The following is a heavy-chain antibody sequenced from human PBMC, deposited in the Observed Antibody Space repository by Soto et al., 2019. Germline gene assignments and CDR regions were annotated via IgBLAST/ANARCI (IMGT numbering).Heavy chain of an antibody. CDR2: IYSGGST. J-gene: IGHJ3*02. CDR3: AREGVTTGRAQGLDI. Sequence: GGSLRLSCAASGFTVSSNYMSWVRQAPGKGLEWVSVIYSGGSTYYADSVKGRFTISRHNSKNTLYLQMNSLRAEDTAVYYCAREGVTTGRAQGLDIWGQGTMVTVSS. D-gene: IGHD4-4*01. CDR1: GFTVSSNY. V-gene: IGHV3-53*04.